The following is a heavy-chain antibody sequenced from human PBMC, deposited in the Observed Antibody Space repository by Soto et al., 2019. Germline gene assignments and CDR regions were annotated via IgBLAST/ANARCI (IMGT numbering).Heavy chain of an antibody. CDR1: GFTFSSYA. D-gene: IGHD3-16*01. V-gene: IGHV3-30*04. CDR3: VREGWGDWLDP. J-gene: IGHJ5*02. Sequence: PGGSLRLSCAASGFTFSSYAMHWVRQAPGQGLAWVAVVSDDGSNKYYADSVKGRFTISRDKSNNTIYLQMNSLRVEDTAVYYCVREGWGDWLDPWGQGTLVTVSS. CDR2: VSDDGSNK.